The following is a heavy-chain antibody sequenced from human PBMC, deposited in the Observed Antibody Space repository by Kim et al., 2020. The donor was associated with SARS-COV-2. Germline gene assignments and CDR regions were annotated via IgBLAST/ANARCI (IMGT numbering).Heavy chain of an antibody. D-gene: IGHD3-22*01. J-gene: IGHJ5*02. CDR3: ARSFPYYYDSSGYYWFDP. V-gene: IGHV4-34*01. CDR2: INHSGST. CDR1: GGSFSGYY. Sequence: SETLSLTCAVYGGSFSGYYWSWIRQPPGKGLEWIGEINHSGSTNYNPSLKSRVTISVDTSKNQFSLKLSSVTAADTAVYYCARSFPYYYDSSGYYWFDPWGQGTLVTVSS.